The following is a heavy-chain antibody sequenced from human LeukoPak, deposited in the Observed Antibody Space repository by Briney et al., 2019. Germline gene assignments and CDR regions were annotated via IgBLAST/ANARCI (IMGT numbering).Heavy chain of an antibody. V-gene: IGHV4-34*01. Sequence: SETLSLTCAVNGGSFSAYYWSWIRQPPGKGLEWIGEISQNGRTNYNPSLKSRVTISGDTSKNQFSLKLTSVTAGDTAVYYCSRRGYYGSGSYARAYYFDYWGQGTLVTVSS. CDR3: SRRGYYGSGSYARAYYFDY. D-gene: IGHD3-10*01. J-gene: IGHJ4*02. CDR1: GGSFSAYY. CDR2: ISQNGRT.